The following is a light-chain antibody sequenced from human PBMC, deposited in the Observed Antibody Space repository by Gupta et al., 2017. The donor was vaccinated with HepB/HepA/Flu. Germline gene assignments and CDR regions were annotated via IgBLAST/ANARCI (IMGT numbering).Light chain of an antibody. Sequence: DIQMTQSPSSLSASVGDRVTIACRASQSVGRNLNWYQQKPGRAPKLLIYTKSTLESGVPSRFSGGGSGTDFTLTISSLQPEDFATYYCQQSHITPITFGGGTXVEIK. CDR2: TKS. J-gene: IGKJ4*01. CDR3: QQSHITPIT. V-gene: IGKV1-39*01. CDR1: QSVGRN.